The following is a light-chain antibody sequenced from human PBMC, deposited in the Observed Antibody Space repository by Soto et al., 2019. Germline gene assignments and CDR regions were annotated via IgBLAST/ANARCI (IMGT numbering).Light chain of an antibody. J-gene: IGLJ1*01. V-gene: IGLV2-23*02. CDR1: SSDVGSYNL. Sequence: HSVLTQPASVSGSPGQSITISCTGTSSDVGSYNLVSWYQQHPGKAPKLIIYEVTKRPSGVSNRFSGSKSGITVCLAISGLQAEDEADYYCCPYAGSSIIYVFAIGPKVTVL. CDR2: EVT. CDR3: CPYAGSSIIYV.